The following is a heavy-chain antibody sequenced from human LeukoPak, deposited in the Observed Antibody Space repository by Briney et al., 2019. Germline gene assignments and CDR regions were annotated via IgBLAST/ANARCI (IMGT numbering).Heavy chain of an antibody. Sequence: GGSLRLSCAASGFTFSSYGMNWVRQAPGKGPEWISYISRSDSTIYYADSVKGRFTISRDNAKNSLYLQMSSLGAEDTAIYYCSRDRGGGDIYFDYWGQGTLLTVPS. D-gene: IGHD2-21*02. J-gene: IGHJ4*02. V-gene: IGHV3-48*03. CDR2: ISRSDSTI. CDR3: SRDRGGGDIYFDY. CDR1: GFTFSSYG.